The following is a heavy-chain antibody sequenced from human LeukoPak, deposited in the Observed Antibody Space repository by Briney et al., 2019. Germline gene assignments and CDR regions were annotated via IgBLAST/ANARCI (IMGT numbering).Heavy chain of an antibody. CDR1: GFIFSRYG. CDR3: ARSYTIFDPFDY. D-gene: IGHD3-3*01. CDR2: IWNDGTNK. J-gene: IGHJ4*02. Sequence: GGSLRLSCAAYGFIFSRYGMHWVRQAPGKGLERVAVIWNDGTNKKYADSVQGRFTISRDNSKNTLDLQMNSLRAEDTAVYYCARSYTIFDPFDYWGQGTLVTVSS. V-gene: IGHV3-33*01.